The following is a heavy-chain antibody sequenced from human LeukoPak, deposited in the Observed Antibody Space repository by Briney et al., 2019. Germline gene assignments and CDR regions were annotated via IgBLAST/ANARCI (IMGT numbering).Heavy chain of an antibody. V-gene: IGHV3-53*05. Sequence: GGSLRVSCAASGLTVSSNYMRWVRQAPGKGLEWVSVLFSGGTTYYADSVKGRFAISRDNSKNTLYLQMNGLRAEDTAVYYCARGGDGYNYAFDMWGQGTMVTVSS. CDR1: GLTVSSNY. D-gene: IGHD5-24*01. CDR3: ARGGDGYNYAFDM. J-gene: IGHJ3*02. CDR2: LFSGGTT.